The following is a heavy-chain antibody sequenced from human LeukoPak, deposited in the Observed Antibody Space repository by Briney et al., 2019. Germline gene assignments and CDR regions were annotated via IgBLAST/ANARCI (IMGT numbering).Heavy chain of an antibody. V-gene: IGHV4-59*01. CDR1: GGSISSYY. CDR3: ARAAVGYHALAAAEPFFDY. J-gene: IGHJ4*02. CDR2: IYYSGST. D-gene: IGHD6-13*01. Sequence: SETPSLTCPVSGGSISSYYWSWIRQPPGKGLEWIGYIYYSGSTNYNPSLKSRVTISVDTSKNQFSLKLSSVTAADTAVYYCARAAVGYHALAAAEPFFDYWGQGTLVTVSS.